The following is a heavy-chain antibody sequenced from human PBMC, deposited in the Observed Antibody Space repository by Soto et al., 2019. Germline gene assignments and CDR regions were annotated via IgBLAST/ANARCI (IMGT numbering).Heavy chain of an antibody. D-gene: IGHD6-13*01. J-gene: IGHJ6*02. CDR1: GFTFSSYA. CDR3: ARDRGSSSSWYRGDYYYYGMDV. Sequence: GGSLRLSCAASGFTFSSYAMHWVRQAPGKGLEWVAVISYDGKNKYYADSVKGRFTNSRENSKNTLYLQMNSLRAEDTAVYYCARDRGSSSSWYRGDYYYYGMDVWGQGTTVTVSS. V-gene: IGHV3-30*04. CDR2: ISYDGKNK.